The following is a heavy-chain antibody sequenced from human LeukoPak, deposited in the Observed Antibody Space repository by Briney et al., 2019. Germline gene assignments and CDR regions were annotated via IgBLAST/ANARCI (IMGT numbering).Heavy chain of an antibody. D-gene: IGHD3-3*01. CDR2: IRYDGSNK. V-gene: IGHV3-30*02. Sequence: PGGSLRLSCAASGFTFSSYGMHWVRQAPGKGLEWVAFIRYDGSNKYYADSVKGRFTISRDNSKNTLYLQMNSLRAEDTAVYYCARDLDPRLFYYFDYWGQGTLVTVSS. CDR3: ARDLDPRLFYYFDY. CDR1: GFTFSSYG. J-gene: IGHJ4*02.